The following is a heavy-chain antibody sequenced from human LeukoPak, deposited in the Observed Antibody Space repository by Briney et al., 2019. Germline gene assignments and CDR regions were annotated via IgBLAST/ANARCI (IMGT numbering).Heavy chain of an antibody. V-gene: IGHV4-39*01. J-gene: IGHJ4*02. CDR1: GGSLSSSTYY. D-gene: IGHD3-22*01. Sequence: SETLSLTCTVSGGSLSSSTYYWGWIRQPPGKGLEWIGSMYYSGSTYYNQSLKSRVTMSVDTSKKQFSLKLTSVTAADTAVYYCARHYYDSSGYYPWYFDYWGQGTLVTVSS. CDR3: ARHYYDSSGYYPWYFDY. CDR2: MYYSGST.